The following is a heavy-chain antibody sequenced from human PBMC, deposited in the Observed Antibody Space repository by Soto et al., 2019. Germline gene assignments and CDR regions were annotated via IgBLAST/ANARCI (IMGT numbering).Heavy chain of an antibody. Sequence: GGSLRLSCAASGLTFSNYAMYAMNWVRQAPGKGLEWVSGISGNGGTTFYADSVKGRFTISRDNSKDTLFLQMDRLRVGDTAMYYCARGLYTSSSYFPWGRGTLVTVSS. CDR3: ARGLYTSSSYFP. D-gene: IGHD6-13*01. CDR1: GLTFSNYA. V-gene: IGHV3-23*01. CDR2: ISGNGGTT. J-gene: IGHJ5*02.